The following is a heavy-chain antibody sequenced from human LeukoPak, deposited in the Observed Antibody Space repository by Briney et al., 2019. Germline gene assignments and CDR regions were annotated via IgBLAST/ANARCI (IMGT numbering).Heavy chain of an antibody. CDR3: ARAGVGATRSSNRRRYYFDY. D-gene: IGHD1-26*01. J-gene: IGHJ4*02. Sequence: SETLSLTCAVYGGSFSGYYWSWIRQPPGKGLEWIGEINHSGSTNYDPSLKSRVTISVDTSKNQFSLKLSSVTAADTAVYYCARAGVGATRSSNRRRYYFDYWGQGTLVTVSS. CDR2: INHSGST. V-gene: IGHV4-34*01. CDR1: GGSFSGYY.